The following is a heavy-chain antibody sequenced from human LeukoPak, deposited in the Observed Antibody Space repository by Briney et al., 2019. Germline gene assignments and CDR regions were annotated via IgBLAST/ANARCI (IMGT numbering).Heavy chain of an antibody. CDR3: ARDPAAMYSSGWYGVLDY. J-gene: IGHJ4*02. CDR2: ISYDGSNK. D-gene: IGHD6-19*01. CDR1: GFTFSSYA. V-gene: IGHV3-30-3*01. Sequence: GGSLRLSCAASGFTFSSYAMHWVRQAPGKGLEWVAVISYDGSNKYYADSVKGRFTISRGNSKNTLHLQMNSLRAEDTAVYYCARDPAAMYSSGWYGVLDYWGQGTLVTVSS.